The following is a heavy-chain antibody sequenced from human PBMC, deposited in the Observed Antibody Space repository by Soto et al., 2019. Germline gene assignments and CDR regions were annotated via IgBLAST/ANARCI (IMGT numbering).Heavy chain of an antibody. D-gene: IGHD3-10*01. CDR3: ARGPSKSWFGESIHYYYYGMDV. J-gene: IGHJ6*02. CDR2: IYYSGST. CDR1: GGSISSGDYY. Sequence: SETLSLTCTVSGGSISSGDYYWSWIRQPPGKGLEWIGYIYYSGSTYYNPSLKSRVTISVDTSKNQFSLKLSSVTAADTAVYYCARGPSKSWFGESIHYYYYGMDVWGQGTTVTVSS. V-gene: IGHV4-30-4*01.